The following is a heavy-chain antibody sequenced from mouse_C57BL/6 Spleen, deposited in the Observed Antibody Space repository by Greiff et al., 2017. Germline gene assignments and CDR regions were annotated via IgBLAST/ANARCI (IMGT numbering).Heavy chain of an antibody. CDR2: ISDGGSYT. CDR3: ARDLNFYYFDY. V-gene: IGHV5-4*01. J-gene: IGHJ2*01. CDR1: GFTFSSYA. Sequence: EVQLVESGGGLVKPGGSLKLSCAASGFTFSSYAMSWVRQTPEKRLEWVATISDGGSYTYYPDNVKGRFTISRDNAKNNLYLQMSHLKSEDTAMYYCARDLNFYYFDYWGQGTTLTVSS.